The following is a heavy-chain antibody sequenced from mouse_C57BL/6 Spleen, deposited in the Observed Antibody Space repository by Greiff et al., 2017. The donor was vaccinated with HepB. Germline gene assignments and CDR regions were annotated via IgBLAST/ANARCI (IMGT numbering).Heavy chain of an antibody. V-gene: IGHV5-16*01. J-gene: IGHJ2*01. CDR3: ARDNGSSSYYFDY. CDR2: INYDGSST. D-gene: IGHD1-1*01. Sequence: EVKLVESEGGLVQPGSSMKLSCTASGLTFSDYYMAWVRQVPEKGLEWVANINYDGSSTYYLDSLKSRFIISRDNAKNILYLQMSSLKSEDTATYYCARDNGSSSYYFDYWGQGTTLTVSS. CDR1: GLTFSDYY.